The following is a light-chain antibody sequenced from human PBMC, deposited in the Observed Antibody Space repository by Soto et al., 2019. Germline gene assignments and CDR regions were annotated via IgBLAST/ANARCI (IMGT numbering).Light chain of an antibody. V-gene: IGLV2-14*01. J-gene: IGLJ2*01. CDR2: DVS. CDR3: TSDTRRDIVV. CDR1: SSDVGGYDV. Sequence: QSALTQPASVSGSPGQSITISCTGTSSDVGGYDVVSWYQQRPGKAPQLIIYDVSNRPSGVAHRFSGSKSGNTASLTISGLHAEDEAYYYHTSDTRRDIVVFGGGTKLTVL.